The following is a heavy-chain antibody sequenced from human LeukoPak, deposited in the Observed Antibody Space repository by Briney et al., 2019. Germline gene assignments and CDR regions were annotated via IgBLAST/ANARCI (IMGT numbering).Heavy chain of an antibody. D-gene: IGHD5-18*01. V-gene: IGHV3-9*01. J-gene: IGHJ4*02. CDR2: ISWNSGSI. Sequence: GGSLRLSCAASGFTFDDYAMHWVRQAPGKGLEWVSGISWNSGSIDYADSVKGRFTISRDNAKNSLYLQMNSLRAEDTALYYCAKSRFFGVDTIVVPFDYWGQGTLVTVSS. CDR1: GFTFDDYA. CDR3: AKSRFFGVDTIVVPFDY.